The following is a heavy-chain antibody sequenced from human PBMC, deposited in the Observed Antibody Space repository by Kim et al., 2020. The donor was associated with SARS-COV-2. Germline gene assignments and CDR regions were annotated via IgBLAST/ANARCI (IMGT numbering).Heavy chain of an antibody. CDR3: ARQGGPGGSGHYGMDV. Sequence: GESLKISCKGSGYSFTSYWIGWVRQMPGKGLEWMGIFYPSDSDTRYSPSFQGQVTISANKSISTAYLQWSSLKASDTAMYYCARQGGPGGSGHYGMDVWGQGTTVTVSS. CDR2: FYPSDSDT. CDR1: GYSFTSYW. D-gene: IGHD3-10*01. J-gene: IGHJ6*02. V-gene: IGHV5-51*01.